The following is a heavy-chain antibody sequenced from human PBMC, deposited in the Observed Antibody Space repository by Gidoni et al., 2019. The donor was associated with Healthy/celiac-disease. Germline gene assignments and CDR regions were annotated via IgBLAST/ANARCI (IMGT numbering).Heavy chain of an antibody. CDR3: TTQYYYDSSGYYPYNVDY. CDR2: IKSKTDGGTT. CDR1: GFTFSNAW. Sequence: EVQLVESGGGLVKPGGSLRLSCAASGFTFSNAWMSWVRQAPGKGLEWVGRIKSKTDGGTTDYAAPVKGRFTISRDDSKNTLYLQMNSLKTEDTAVYYCTTQYYYDSSGYYPYNVDYWGQGTLVTVSS. J-gene: IGHJ4*02. V-gene: IGHV3-15*01. D-gene: IGHD3-22*01.